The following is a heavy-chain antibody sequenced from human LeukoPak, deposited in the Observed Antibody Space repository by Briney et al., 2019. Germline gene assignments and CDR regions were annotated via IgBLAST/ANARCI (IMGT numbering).Heavy chain of an antibody. J-gene: IGHJ4*02. Sequence: PSETLSLTCNVSGASISDYYWSWIRQSPTRGLEWIGYVSSRGATNNNPSLKSRVTTSAHTSENQLSLKLTSLTAADAAVYYCARAQKTMLSRAVYFFDFWGQGLLVTVSS. V-gene: IGHV4-59*01. CDR3: ARAQKTMLSRAVYFFDF. CDR1: GASISDYY. D-gene: IGHD2-2*01. CDR2: VSSRGAT.